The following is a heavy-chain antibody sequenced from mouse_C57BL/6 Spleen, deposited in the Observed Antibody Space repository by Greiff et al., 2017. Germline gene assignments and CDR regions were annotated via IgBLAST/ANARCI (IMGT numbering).Heavy chain of an antibody. CDR2: IYPRSGNT. V-gene: IGHV1-81*01. D-gene: IGHD2-1*01. J-gene: IGHJ3*01. CDR3: ANYYGSSAWFAY. CDR1: GYTFTSYG. Sequence: VQLQQSGAELARPGASVKLSCKASGYTFTSYGISWVKQSTGQGLEWIGEIYPRSGNTYYNEKFKGKATLTADKSSSTAYMELRSLTSEDSAVYFCANYYGSSAWFAYWGQGTLVTVSA.